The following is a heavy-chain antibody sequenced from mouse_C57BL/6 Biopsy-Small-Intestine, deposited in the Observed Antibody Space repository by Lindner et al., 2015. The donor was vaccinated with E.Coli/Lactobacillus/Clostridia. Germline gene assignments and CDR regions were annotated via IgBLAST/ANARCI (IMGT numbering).Heavy chain of an antibody. D-gene: IGHD2-13*01. Sequence: VQLQESGGGLVKPGGSRKLSCAASGFIFSDYGIHWVRQSPEKGLEWIAYISSGSSTIYYADTVKGRFTISRDNAKNTLFLQMTSLRSEDTAMYYCARQGIHYGDYGGSMDYWGQGTSVTVSS. CDR3: ARQGIHYGDYGGSMDY. CDR2: ISSGSSTI. J-gene: IGHJ4*01. CDR1: GFIFSDYG. V-gene: IGHV5-17*01.